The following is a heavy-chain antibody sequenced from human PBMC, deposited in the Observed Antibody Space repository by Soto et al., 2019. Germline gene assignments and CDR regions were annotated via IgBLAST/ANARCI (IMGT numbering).Heavy chain of an antibody. CDR3: ATGGRAAPIGRRYYYYGMDV. D-gene: IGHD6-13*01. Sequence: SDTLSLTCTVSGGSISSYNWSCIRQHAGKGLEWIVSIYTSGSTNYNPSLKSRVTMSVDTSKNQFSLKLSSVTAADTAVYYCATGGRAAPIGRRYYYYGMDVWGQGTTVTVSS. CDR2: IYTSGST. V-gene: IGHV4-4*07. J-gene: IGHJ6*02. CDR1: GGSISSYN.